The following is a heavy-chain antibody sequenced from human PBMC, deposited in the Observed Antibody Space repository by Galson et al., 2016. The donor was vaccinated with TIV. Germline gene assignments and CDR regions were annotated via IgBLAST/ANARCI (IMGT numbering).Heavy chain of an antibody. CDR3: ARATNYYDNWFDP. Sequence: SLRLSCAASGFTFSSDWMHWVRQGPGKGLVWVSRINSDGSRTNYADSVKGRFTISRDNAKNTLYLQMNSLRAEDTAVYYCARATNYYDNWFDPWGQGTLVTVSS. D-gene: IGHD3-10*01. J-gene: IGHJ5*02. V-gene: IGHV3-74*01. CDR2: INSDGSRT. CDR1: GFTFSSDW.